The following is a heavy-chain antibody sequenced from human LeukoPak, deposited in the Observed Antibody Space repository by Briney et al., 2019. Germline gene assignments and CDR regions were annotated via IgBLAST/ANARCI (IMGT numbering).Heavy chain of an antibody. Sequence: SETLSRNCTVSGGSISSYYWSWIRQPPGKGLEWIGYIYYSGSTNYNPSLKSRVTISVDTSKNQFSLKLSSVTAADTAVYYCATVLGYWWYFDYWGQGTLVTVSS. J-gene: IGHJ4*02. CDR3: ATVLGYWWYFDY. D-gene: IGHD2-8*02. CDR2: IYYSGST. CDR1: GGSISSYY. V-gene: IGHV4-59*01.